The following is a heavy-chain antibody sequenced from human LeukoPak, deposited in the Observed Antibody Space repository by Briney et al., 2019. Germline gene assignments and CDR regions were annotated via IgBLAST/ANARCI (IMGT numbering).Heavy chain of an antibody. Sequence: GGSLRLSCAASGFTFSSYSMNWVRQAPGKGLEWVSSTSSSSSYIYYADSVKGRFTISRDNAKNSLYPQMNSLRAEDTAVYYCARAIPYYDSSGYPDYWGQGTLVTVSS. CDR1: GFTFSSYS. V-gene: IGHV3-21*01. CDR2: TSSSSSYI. D-gene: IGHD3-22*01. J-gene: IGHJ4*02. CDR3: ARAIPYYDSSGYPDY.